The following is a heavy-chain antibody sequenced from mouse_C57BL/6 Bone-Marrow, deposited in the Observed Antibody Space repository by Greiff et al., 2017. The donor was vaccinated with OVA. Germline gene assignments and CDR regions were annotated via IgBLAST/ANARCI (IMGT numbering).Heavy chain of an antibody. CDR2: IDPSDSET. Sequence: VQLQQPGAELVRPGSSVKLSCKASGYTFTSYWMHWVKQRPIQGLEWIGNIDPSDSETHYNQKFKDKATLTVDKSSSTAYMQLSSLTSEDSAVYYCARRQWLLPFDYWGQGTTLTVSS. CDR3: ARRQWLLPFDY. V-gene: IGHV1-52*01. D-gene: IGHD2-3*01. J-gene: IGHJ2*01. CDR1: GYTFTSYW.